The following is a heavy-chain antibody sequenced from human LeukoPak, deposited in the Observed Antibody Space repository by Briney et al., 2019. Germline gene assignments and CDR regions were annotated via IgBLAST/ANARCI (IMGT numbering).Heavy chain of an antibody. CDR2: MNPNSGNT. CDR1: GYTFTSYD. Sequence: ASVKVSCKASGYTFTSYDINWVRQATGQGLEWMGWMNPNSGNTGYAQKFQGRVTMTRNTSISTAYMELSSLRSEDTAVYYCARNVLRYFDWLPHLYYGMDVWGQGTTVTVSS. CDR3: ARNVLRYFDWLPHLYYGMDV. J-gene: IGHJ6*02. V-gene: IGHV1-8*01. D-gene: IGHD3-9*01.